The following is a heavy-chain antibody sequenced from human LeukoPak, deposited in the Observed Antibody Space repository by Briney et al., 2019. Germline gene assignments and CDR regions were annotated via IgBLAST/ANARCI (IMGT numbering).Heavy chain of an antibody. V-gene: IGHV3-30*04. D-gene: IGHD3-22*01. CDR1: GFTFSSYA. Sequence: GGSLRLSCAASGFTFSSYAMHWVRQAPGKGLEWVAVISYDGSNKYYADSVKGRFTISRDNSKNTLYLQMNSLRAEDTAVYYCPRDYYDSSGFDYWGQGTLVTVSS. CDR2: ISYDGSNK. CDR3: PRDYYDSSGFDY. J-gene: IGHJ4*02.